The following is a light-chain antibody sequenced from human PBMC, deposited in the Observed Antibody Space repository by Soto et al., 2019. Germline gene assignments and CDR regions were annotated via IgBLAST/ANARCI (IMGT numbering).Light chain of an antibody. CDR2: KAS. Sequence: DIQMTQSPSTLSASVGDRVTITCRASQSISSWLAWYQQKPGKAPKLLIYKASSLESGVPSRFSGSGSGTEFTLTISSLQPDDFATYYFQQSPGAFGQGTKVEIK. CDR1: QSISSW. J-gene: IGKJ1*01. CDR3: QQSPGA. V-gene: IGKV1-5*03.